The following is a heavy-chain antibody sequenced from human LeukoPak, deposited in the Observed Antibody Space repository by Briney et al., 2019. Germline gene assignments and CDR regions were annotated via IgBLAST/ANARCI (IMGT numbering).Heavy chain of an antibody. CDR2: MGGGGDI. Sequence: GGSLRLSCAASGFTFSPHAMGWVRQARGRGLEYVSGMGGGGDIHYADSVKGRFTVSRDNSKNTLFLQMNSLRAEDTAVYYCAKDATPGNSMWDYFDYWGQGTLVTVSS. V-gene: IGHV3-23*01. CDR3: AKDATPGNSMWDYFDY. J-gene: IGHJ4*02. CDR1: GFTFSPHA. D-gene: IGHD1-7*01.